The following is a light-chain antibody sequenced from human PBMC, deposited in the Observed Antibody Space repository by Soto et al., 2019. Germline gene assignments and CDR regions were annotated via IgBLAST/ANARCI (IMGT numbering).Light chain of an antibody. Sequence: EIVMTQSPATLSVSPGGRATLSRRASQSISDTLAWYQQKPGQAPRLLIYGAATRATGVPARFSGSGSGTDFTLTISGLQSEDFAVYYCQQYKNWPPITFGQGTRLEIK. J-gene: IGKJ5*01. CDR1: QSISDT. V-gene: IGKV3-15*01. CDR2: GAA. CDR3: QQYKNWPPIT.